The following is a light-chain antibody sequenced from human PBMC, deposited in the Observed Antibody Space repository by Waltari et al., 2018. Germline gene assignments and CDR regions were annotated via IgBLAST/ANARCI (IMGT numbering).Light chain of an antibody. CDR1: RSNIGPPPA. Sequence: SVLTPPPSVSGAPGQRVPISCTRTRSNIGPPPAVHWYQQLPGTAPKLLIYGNNKRPSGVPDRFSGSKSGTSASLAITGLQAGDEADYYCQSYDSSLSARVFGGGTKLTVL. CDR2: GNN. V-gene: IGLV1-40*01. CDR3: QSYDSSLSARV. J-gene: IGLJ3*02.